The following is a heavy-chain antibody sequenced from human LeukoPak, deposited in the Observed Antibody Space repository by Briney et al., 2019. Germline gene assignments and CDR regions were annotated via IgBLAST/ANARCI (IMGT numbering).Heavy chain of an antibody. V-gene: IGHV3-21*01. D-gene: IGHD3-22*01. CDR1: GFTFSDHY. J-gene: IGHJ4*02. CDR3: ARDSPHYYDSSGYYSLPFDY. Sequence: KPGGSLRLSCAASGFTFSDHYMDWVRQAPGKGLEWVSSISSSSSYIYYADSVKGRFTISRDNAKNSLYLQMNSLRAEDTAVYYCARDSPHYYDSSGYYSLPFDYWGQGTLVTVSS. CDR2: ISSSSSYI.